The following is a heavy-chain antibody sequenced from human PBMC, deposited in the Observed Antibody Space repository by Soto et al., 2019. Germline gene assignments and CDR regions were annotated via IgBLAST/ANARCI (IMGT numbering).Heavy chain of an antibody. D-gene: IGHD2-15*01. J-gene: IGHJ4*02. CDR3: ARDLPQYCSAGSCYPDS. CDR1: GFTFSTYA. Sequence: QVQLVESGGGVVQPGRSLRLSCAASGFTFSTYAMHWVRQAPGKGLAWVAIISYHGSNKYYADSVKGRFTISRDDPNNTLYLQMNSLRPADTAVYYCARDLPQYCSAGSCYPDSWGQGTLVTVSS. V-gene: IGHV3-30-3*01. CDR2: ISYHGSNK.